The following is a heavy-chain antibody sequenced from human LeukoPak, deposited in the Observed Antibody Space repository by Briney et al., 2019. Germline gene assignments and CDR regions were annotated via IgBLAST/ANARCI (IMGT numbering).Heavy chain of an antibody. V-gene: IGHV1-18*01. CDR1: GGTFSSYA. CDR3: ARGGITMIEGY. D-gene: IGHD3-22*01. J-gene: IGHJ4*02. CDR2: ISAYNGNT. Sequence: ASVKVSCKASGGTFSSYAISWVRQAPGQGLEWMGWISAYNGNTDYAQKFQGRVSMTTDTSTSTVYMELRSLRSDDTAVYYCARGGITMIEGYWGQGTLVTVSS.